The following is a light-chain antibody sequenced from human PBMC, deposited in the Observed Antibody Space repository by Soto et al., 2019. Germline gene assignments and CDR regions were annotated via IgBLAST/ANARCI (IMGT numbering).Light chain of an antibody. CDR2: HAS. Sequence: DIPLNQSDSTLSASLGDRVTITCRASQSISNWLAWYQQKPGTAPKLLIYHASTLESGVPSRFSGSGSGTEFTLTISSMPPDDLATDYCQQYNSYSFGQGTKVDI. V-gene: IGKV1-5*01. J-gene: IGKJ1*01. CDR1: QSISNW. CDR3: QQYNSYS.